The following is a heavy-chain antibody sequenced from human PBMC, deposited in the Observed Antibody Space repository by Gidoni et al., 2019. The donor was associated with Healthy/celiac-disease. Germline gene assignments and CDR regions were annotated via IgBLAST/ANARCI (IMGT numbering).Heavy chain of an antibody. D-gene: IGHD6-6*01. CDR2: IWYDGINK. J-gene: IGHJ6*02. Sequence: QVQLGESGGGVVQPGRSLRHASAAAGGTCSSYGMHWVRQAPGKGLEWVAVIWYDGINKYYADSVKGRFTISRYNSKNTLYLQMTSLRAEDTAVYYCARDRLEYSSSSAGYGMDVWGQGPTVTVSS. CDR3: ARDRLEYSSSSAGYGMDV. V-gene: IGHV3-33*01. CDR1: GGTCSSYG.